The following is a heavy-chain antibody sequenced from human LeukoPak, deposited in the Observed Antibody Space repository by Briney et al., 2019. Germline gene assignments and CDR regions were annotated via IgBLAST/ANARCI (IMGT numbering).Heavy chain of an antibody. J-gene: IGHJ4*02. CDR2: ISGSGGST. Sequence: PGGSLRLSCAASGFTFSSYAMSWVRQAPGKGLEWVSAISGSGGSTYYADSVKGRFTISRDNAKNSLYLQMNSLRAEDTGVYYCVRAPATNEWRCMDYWGQGTLVTVSS. V-gene: IGHV3-23*01. D-gene: IGHD2-8*02. CDR3: VRAPATNEWRCMDY. CDR1: GFTFSSYA.